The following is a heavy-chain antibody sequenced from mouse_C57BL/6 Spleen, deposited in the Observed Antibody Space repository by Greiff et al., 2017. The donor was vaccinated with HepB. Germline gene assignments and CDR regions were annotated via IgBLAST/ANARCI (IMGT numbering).Heavy chain of an antibody. CDR1: GFTFSDYG. J-gene: IGHJ3*01. D-gene: IGHD2-1*01. CDR3: ASDCYGNYVGFAY. V-gene: IGHV5-17*01. Sequence: EVQLMESGAGLVKPGASLKLSCAASGFTFSDYGMHWVRQAPEKGLEWVAYISGGSSTTYYADTVKGRFTISRVNAKNTLFLQMTSLRSEDTAMYYCASDCYGNYVGFAYWGQGTLVTVSA. CDR2: ISGGSSTT.